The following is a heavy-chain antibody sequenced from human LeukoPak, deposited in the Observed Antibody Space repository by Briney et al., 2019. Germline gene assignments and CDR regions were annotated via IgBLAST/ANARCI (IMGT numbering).Heavy chain of an antibody. V-gene: IGHV4-59*08. CDR2: IYYSGST. J-gene: IGHJ4*02. CDR1: GGSISTYY. CDR3: ARLEWELNFDY. Sequence: VMRSETLSLTCTVSGGSISTYYWNWIRQSPGKGLEWIGNIYYSGSTNYNPSLKSRVTISVDTSKNQFSLKLSSVTAADTAVYYCARLEWELNFDYWGQGTLVTVSS. D-gene: IGHD1-26*01.